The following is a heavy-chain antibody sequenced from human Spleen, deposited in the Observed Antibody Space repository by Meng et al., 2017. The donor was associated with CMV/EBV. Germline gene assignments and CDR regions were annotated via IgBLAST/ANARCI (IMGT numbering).Heavy chain of an antibody. D-gene: IGHD4-11*01. Sequence: CAASGFTFSDHFVDWVRQAPGKGLEWVGRSRNKVNSYATEYAASVKGRFTISRDDSKNSLYLQMNSLKSEDTAIYFCARDLYSATSLWGQGTLVTVSS. CDR1: GFTFSDHF. CDR2: SRNKVNSYAT. J-gene: IGHJ4*02. V-gene: IGHV3-72*01. CDR3: ARDLYSATSL.